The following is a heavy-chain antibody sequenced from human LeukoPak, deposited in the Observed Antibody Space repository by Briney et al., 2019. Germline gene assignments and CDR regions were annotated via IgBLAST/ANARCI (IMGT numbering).Heavy chain of an antibody. CDR3: ARVSFYNSGWSDDY. CDR1: GYTFTSYG. Sequence: ASVKVSCKASGYTFTSYGISWVRQAPGQGLEWMGWISAYNGNTNYAQKLQGRVTMTTDTSTSTAYMELRSLRSDDPAVYYCARVSFYNSGWSDDYWGQGTLVTVSS. D-gene: IGHD6-19*01. V-gene: IGHV1-18*01. J-gene: IGHJ4*02. CDR2: ISAYNGNT.